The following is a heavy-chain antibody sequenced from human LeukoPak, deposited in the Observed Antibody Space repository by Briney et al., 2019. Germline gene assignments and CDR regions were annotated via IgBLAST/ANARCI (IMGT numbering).Heavy chain of an antibody. V-gene: IGHV4-38-2*02. D-gene: IGHD3-10*01. CDR2: MHTTGST. CDR3: ARDSGSGYYEA. Sequence: SETLSLTCTVSGYSISSGYYWGWIRQPPGKGLEWIGRMHTTGSTNYNPSLKSRLTMSVDTSKNQFSLKVRSVTAADTAVYYCARDSGSGYYEAWGQGTLVTVSS. CDR1: GYSISSGYY. J-gene: IGHJ5*02.